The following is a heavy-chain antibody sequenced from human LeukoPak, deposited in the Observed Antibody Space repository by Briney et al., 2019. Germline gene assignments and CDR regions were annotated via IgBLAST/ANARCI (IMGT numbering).Heavy chain of an antibody. CDR3: ARGYCSGGSCYLYYFDY. CDR1: GYTFTSYD. J-gene: IGHJ4*02. CDR2: MNPNSGNT. D-gene: IGHD2-15*01. Sequence: ASVKVSCKASGYTFTSYDINWVRQATGQALEWMGWMNPNSGNTGYAQKFQGRVTMTRNTSISTAYMELSSLRSEDTAVYYCARGYCSGGSCYLYYFDYWGQGTLVTVSS. V-gene: IGHV1-8*01.